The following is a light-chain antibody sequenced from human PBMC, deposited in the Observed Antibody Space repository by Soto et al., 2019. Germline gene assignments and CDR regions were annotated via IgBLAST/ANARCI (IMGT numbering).Light chain of an antibody. Sequence: DIQMTQSPSSLSASVGDRVTITCRASQSISSYLNWYQQKPGKAPKLLIYLGSNRASGVPDRFSGSGSGTDFTLKISRVEAEDVGVYYCMQVLKAPRTFGQGTKLEIK. J-gene: IGKJ2*01. CDR2: LGS. CDR3: MQVLKAPRT. CDR1: QSISSY. V-gene: IGKV1-39*01.